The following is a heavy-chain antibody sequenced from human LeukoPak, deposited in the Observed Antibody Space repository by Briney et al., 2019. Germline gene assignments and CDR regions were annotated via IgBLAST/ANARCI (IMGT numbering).Heavy chain of an antibody. Sequence: GGSLRLSCTASGFSFNNNGMTWVRQVPAKGLEWVSSISTGGETTYYADSVKGRFTISRDNSENTLYLQMNSLRAEDTAVYYCAKDGDGVVVPATTDYWGQGTLVTVSS. V-gene: IGHV3-23*01. CDR1: GFSFNNNG. CDR2: ISTGGETT. J-gene: IGHJ4*02. D-gene: IGHD2-2*01. CDR3: AKDGDGVVVPATTDY.